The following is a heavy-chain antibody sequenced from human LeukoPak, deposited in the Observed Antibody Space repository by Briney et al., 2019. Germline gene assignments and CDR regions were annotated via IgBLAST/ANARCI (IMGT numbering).Heavy chain of an antibody. CDR3: AHLADFWSGYFYFDY. V-gene: IGHV2-5*01. D-gene: IGHD3-3*01. CDR2: IYWNDDK. CDR1: GFSLSTSGVG. Sequence: ESGPTLVKPTQTLTLTCTFSGFSLSTSGVGVGWIRQPPGKALEWLALIYWNDDKRYSPSLKSRLTITKDTSKTQVVLTMTNMDPVDTATYYCAHLADFWSGYFYFDYWGQGTLVTVSS. J-gene: IGHJ4*02.